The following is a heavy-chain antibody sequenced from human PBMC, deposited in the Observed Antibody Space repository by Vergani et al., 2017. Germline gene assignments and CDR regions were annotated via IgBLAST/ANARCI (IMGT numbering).Heavy chain of an antibody. CDR3: ARDLRLLYNRFDP. D-gene: IGHD1-14*01. V-gene: IGHV3-33*01. CDR1: GFTFNQYG. Sequence: QVQLVESGGGVVQPGRSLRLSCAASGFTFNQYGMHWVRPAPGKGLEWVAVTGYDGSNKQYADSVKGRFTISRDNSKSTMYLQMNSLRDEDTGVYYLARDLRLLYNRFDPWGQGTLVTVSS. J-gene: IGHJ5*02. CDR2: TGYDGSNK.